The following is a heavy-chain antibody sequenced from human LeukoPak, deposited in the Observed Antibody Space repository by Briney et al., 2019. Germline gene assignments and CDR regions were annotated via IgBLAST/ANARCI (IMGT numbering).Heavy chain of an antibody. J-gene: IGHJ4*02. V-gene: IGHV3-23*01. Sequence: GGSLRLSCAASGFTFSSYAMNWVRQAPEKGLEWVSAISGSGGSTYYADSVKGRFTISRDNSKNTLYLQMNSLRAEDTAVYYCAKDLTGDFDYWGQGTLVTVSS. D-gene: IGHD7-27*01. CDR2: ISGSGGST. CDR3: AKDLTGDFDY. CDR1: GFTFSSYA.